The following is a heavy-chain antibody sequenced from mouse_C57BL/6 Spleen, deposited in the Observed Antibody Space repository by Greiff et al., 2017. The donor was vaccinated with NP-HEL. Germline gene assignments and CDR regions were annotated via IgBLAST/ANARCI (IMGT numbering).Heavy chain of an antibody. CDR2: INPNYGTT. D-gene: IGHD3-2*02. CDR1: GYSFTDYN. Sequence: VQLQQSGPELVKPGASVKISCKASGYSFTDYNMNWVKQSNGKSLEWIGVINPNYGTTSYNQKFKGKATLTVDQSSSTAYMQLNSLTSEDSAVYYCARSCCGEQLRLRDAMDYWGQGTSVTVAS. V-gene: IGHV1-39*01. J-gene: IGHJ4*01. CDR3: ARSCCGEQLRLRDAMDY.